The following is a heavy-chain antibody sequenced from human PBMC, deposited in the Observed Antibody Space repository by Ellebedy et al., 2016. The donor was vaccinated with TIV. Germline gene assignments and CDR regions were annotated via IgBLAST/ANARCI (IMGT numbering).Heavy chain of an antibody. J-gene: IGHJ6*02. CDR3: ARLLGEMGYYYGMDV. V-gene: IGHV5-51*01. Sequence: GGSLRLSCKGSGYSFTTYWIGWVRQMPGKGLELMGIIYPGDSDTTYSPSFQGQVTISADKSISTAYLQWSSLRAEDTAVYYCARLLGEMGYYYGMDVWGQGTTVTVSS. CDR2: IYPGDSDT. D-gene: IGHD3-10*01. CDR1: GYSFTTYW.